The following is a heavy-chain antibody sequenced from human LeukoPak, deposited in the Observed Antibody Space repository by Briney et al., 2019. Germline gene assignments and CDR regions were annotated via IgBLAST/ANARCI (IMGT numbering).Heavy chain of an antibody. Sequence: SETLSLTCTVSGGSISSYYWSWIRQPPGMGLEWIGYIYYSGSTNYNPSLKSRVTISVDTSKNQFSLKLSSVTAADTAVYYCARTSFDKDYYDSSGYYYFAGLFDYWGQGTLVTVSS. V-gene: IGHV4-59*08. CDR2: IYYSGST. J-gene: IGHJ4*02. CDR3: ARTSFDKDYYDSSGYYYFAGLFDY. D-gene: IGHD3-22*01. CDR1: GGSISSYY.